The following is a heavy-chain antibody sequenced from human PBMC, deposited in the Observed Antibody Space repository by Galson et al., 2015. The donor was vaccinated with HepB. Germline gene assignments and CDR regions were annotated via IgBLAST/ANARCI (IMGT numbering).Heavy chain of an antibody. Sequence: SLRLSCAASGFIIRNYGMSWVRQAPGKGXXXVSXXXDXXXNTXXXGNGRGRXPISKDXXENTLXXHMNSLRADDTAVYYCTKGDGGYYEIDYWGQGALVSVSS. V-gene: IGHV3-23*01. D-gene: IGHD1-26*01. CDR2: XXDXXXNT. CDR1: GFIIRNYG. CDR3: TKGDGGYYEIDY. J-gene: IGHJ4*02.